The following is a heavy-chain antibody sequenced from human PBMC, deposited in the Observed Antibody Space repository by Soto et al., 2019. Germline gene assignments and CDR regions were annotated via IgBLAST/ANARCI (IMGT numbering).Heavy chain of an antibody. D-gene: IGHD5-18*01. V-gene: IGHV4-31*11. J-gene: IGHJ4*02. CDR3: ARARYSFGLLDN. CDR1: GGSIKNVNYF. CDR2: IYYTGTA. Sequence: SETLSLTCAVSGGSIKNVNYFWAWIRQFPGKGLGYIGYIYYTGTAYYNPSLKSRVTISVDTSKNQFSLNLNSVTAADRAKYYCARARYSFGLLDNWGRGTLVTVSS.